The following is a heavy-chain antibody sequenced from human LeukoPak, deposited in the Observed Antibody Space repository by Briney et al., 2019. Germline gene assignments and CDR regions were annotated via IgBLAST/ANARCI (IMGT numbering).Heavy chain of an antibody. CDR3: ARGVAARPGGH. J-gene: IGHJ4*02. Sequence: XSVKVSCKASGYTFTAYYMHWVRQAPGQGLEWMGWINPNSGGTNYAQKFQGRVTMTRDTSITTAYMELSRLTSDDTAVYYCARGVAARPGGHWGQGTLVTVSS. CDR2: INPNSGGT. CDR1: GYTFTAYY. D-gene: IGHD6-6*01. V-gene: IGHV1-2*02.